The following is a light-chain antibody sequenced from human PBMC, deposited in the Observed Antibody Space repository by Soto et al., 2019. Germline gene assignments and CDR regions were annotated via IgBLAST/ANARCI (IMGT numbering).Light chain of an antibody. CDR1: QSVINY. V-gene: IGKV1-39*01. CDR2: DIS. J-gene: IGKJ1*01. CDR3: QQSYYNPT. Sequence: DIQMTQSPSSLSASVGDRVTITCRASQSVINYLHWYQQKPGKAPNLLIYDISTLQSGVPSRFSGSGFGTDFTLTISSLQHEDFATYYCQQSYYNPTFGQGTKVEIK.